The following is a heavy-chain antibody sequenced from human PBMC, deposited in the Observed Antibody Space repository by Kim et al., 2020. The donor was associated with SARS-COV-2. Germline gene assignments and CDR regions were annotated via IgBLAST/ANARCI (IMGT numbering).Heavy chain of an antibody. CDR1: GGSISSSSYY. D-gene: IGHD1-26*01. J-gene: IGHJ5*02. Sequence: SETLSLTCTVSGGSISSSSYYWGWIRQPPGKGLEWIGSIYYSGSTYYNPSLKSRVTISVDTSKNQFSLKLSSVTAADTAVYYCARVLGARGGWFDPWGQGTLVTVSS. CDR3: ARVLGARGGWFDP. CDR2: IYYSGST. V-gene: IGHV4-39*07.